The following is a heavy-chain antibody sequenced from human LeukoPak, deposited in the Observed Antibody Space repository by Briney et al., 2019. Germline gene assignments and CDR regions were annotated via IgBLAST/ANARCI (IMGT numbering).Heavy chain of an antibody. D-gene: IGHD2-21*02. V-gene: IGHV4-39*07. CDR1: GGSISSSSYY. J-gene: IGHJ3*02. Sequence: SETLSLTCTVSGGSISSSSYYWGWIRQPPGKGLEWIGSIYYSGSTYYNPSLKSRVTISVDTSKNQFSLKLSSVTAADTAVYYCARDRSRTAYCGGDCYSDAFDIWGQETMVTVSS. CDR2: IYYSGST. CDR3: ARDRSRTAYCGGDCYSDAFDI.